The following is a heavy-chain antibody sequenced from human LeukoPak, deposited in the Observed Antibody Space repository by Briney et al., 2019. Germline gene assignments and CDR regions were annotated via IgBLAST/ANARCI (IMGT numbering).Heavy chain of an antibody. D-gene: IGHD1-26*01. V-gene: IGHV3-7*01. CDR1: GFTFANSW. CDR3: TRDTIGSLDY. Sequence: PEGSLRLSCAASGFTFANSWMAWVRQAPGKGLEWVANIKQDGSTKHYADSLKGRFTISKDNPKNSLFLQMNNLRADDTAIYYCTRDTIGSLDYWGQGILVTVAS. J-gene: IGHJ4*02. CDR2: IKQDGSTK.